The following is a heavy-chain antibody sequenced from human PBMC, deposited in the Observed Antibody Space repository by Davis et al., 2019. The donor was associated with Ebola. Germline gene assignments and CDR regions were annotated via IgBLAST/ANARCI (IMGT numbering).Heavy chain of an antibody. V-gene: IGHV3-9*01. CDR1: GFNFDDYA. CDR3: AKEDTALNVGGMDV. D-gene: IGHD5-18*01. CDR2: ISWNSGTI. J-gene: IGHJ6*02. Sequence: GGSLRLSCTASGFNFDDYAMHWVQQAPGKGLEWVSSISWNSGTINYADSVKGRFAISRDNAKNSLYLQMNSLRAEDTALYYCAKEDTALNVGGMDVWGQGTTVTVSS.